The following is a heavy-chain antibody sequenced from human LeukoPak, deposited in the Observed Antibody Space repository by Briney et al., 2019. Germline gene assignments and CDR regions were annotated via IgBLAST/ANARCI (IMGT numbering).Heavy chain of an antibody. J-gene: IGHJ4*02. CDR1: GFTFDVYG. CDR3: ASSIGVTYYYDSSGYYTY. D-gene: IGHD3-22*01. CDR2: INWNGGST. Sequence: PGGSLRLSCAASGFTFDVYGLSWVRQAPGKGLEWVSTINWNGGSTGYADSVKGRFTISRDNAKNTLYLQMNSLRAEDTAVYYCASSIGVTYYYDSSGYYTYWGQGTLVTVSS. V-gene: IGHV3-20*04.